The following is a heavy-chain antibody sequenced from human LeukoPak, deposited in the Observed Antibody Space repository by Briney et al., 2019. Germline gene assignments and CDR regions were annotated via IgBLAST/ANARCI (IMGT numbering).Heavy chain of an antibody. D-gene: IGHD7-27*01. J-gene: IGHJ4*02. CDR1: GFTFSTYW. CDR3: VRGSNWGYFDY. Sequence: GGSLRLSCTASGFTFSTYWMHWVRQAPGKRLVWVSRINTDESSTSYADSVKGRFTISRDNAKNTLYLQMNSLRAEDTAAYYCVRGSNWGYFDYWGQGTLVTVSS. CDR2: INTDESST. V-gene: IGHV3-74*01.